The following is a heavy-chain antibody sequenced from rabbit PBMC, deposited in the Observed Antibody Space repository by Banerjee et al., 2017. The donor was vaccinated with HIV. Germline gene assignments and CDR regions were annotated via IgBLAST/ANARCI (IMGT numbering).Heavy chain of an antibody. V-gene: IGHV1S40*01. J-gene: IGHJ4*01. CDR2: IYAGSSGRT. Sequence: QSLEESGGDLVKPGASLTLTCKASGIDFSSYYRMCWVRQAPGKGLEWIACIYAGSSGRTYYASWAKGRFTISKTSSTTVTLQMTSLTAADTATYFCARVLGRYDDYGDYRYFNLWGPGTLVTVS. D-gene: IGHD2-1*01. CDR3: ARVLGRYDDYGDYRYFNL. CDR1: GIDFSSYYR.